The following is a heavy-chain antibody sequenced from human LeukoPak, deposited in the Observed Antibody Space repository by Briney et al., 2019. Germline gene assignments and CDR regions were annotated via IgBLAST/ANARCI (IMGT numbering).Heavy chain of an antibody. J-gene: IGHJ5*02. V-gene: IGHV3-21*01. D-gene: IGHD3-22*01. CDR1: GGSISSGGYY. CDR2: ISSSSSYI. CDR3: ARDPTYYYDSSGYRGDNWFDP. Sequence: ETLTLTCTVSGGSISSGGYYWSWIRQHPGKGLEWVSSISSSSSYIYYADSVKGRFTISRDNAKNSLYLQMNSLRAEDTAVYYCARDPTYYYDSSGYRGDNWFDPWGQGTLVTVSS.